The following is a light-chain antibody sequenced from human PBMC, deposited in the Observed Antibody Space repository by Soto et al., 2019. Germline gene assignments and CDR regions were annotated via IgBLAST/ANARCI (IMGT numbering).Light chain of an antibody. CDR1: SSDVGSYNR. Sequence: QSVLTQPPSVSGSPGQSVTISCTGTSSDVGSYNRVSWYQQPPGTAPKLMIYEVSNRPSGVPDRFSGSKSGNTASLIISGLQAEDEGDYYCSSYTSSSTLVFGGGTKLTVL. J-gene: IGLJ2*01. V-gene: IGLV2-18*02. CDR2: EVS. CDR3: SSYTSSSTLV.